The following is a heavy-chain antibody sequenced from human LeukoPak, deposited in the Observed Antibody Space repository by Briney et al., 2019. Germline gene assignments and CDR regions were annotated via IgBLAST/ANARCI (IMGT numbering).Heavy chain of an antibody. CDR3: ARAKFGGVITTFDY. D-gene: IGHD3-16*02. V-gene: IGHV4-39*07. J-gene: IGHJ4*02. CDR1: GGSISSSSYY. Sequence: SETLSLTCPVSGGSISSSSYYWGWIRQPPGKGLEWIGSIYYSGSTYYNPSLKSRVTISVDTSKNQFSLKLSSVTAADTAVYYCARAKFGGVITTFDYWGQGTLVTVSS. CDR2: IYYSGST.